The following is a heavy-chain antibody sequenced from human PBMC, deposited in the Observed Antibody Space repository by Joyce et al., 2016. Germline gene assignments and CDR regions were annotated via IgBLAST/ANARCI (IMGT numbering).Heavy chain of an antibody. Sequence: QLQLQESGPGLVKPSETLSLTCSVSGGSISSNYYFWGWIRQPRGKWLEWIGTVSSSGSAHYSPSLESRLTIFLDTSKNHFSLRLGSVTAADSAVYYCARALSDYYDATGFQNWFDPWGQGTLVTVSS. D-gene: IGHD3-22*01. CDR1: GGSISSNYYF. J-gene: IGHJ5*02. CDR2: VSSSGSA. CDR3: ARALSDYYDATGFQNWFDP. V-gene: IGHV4-39*07.